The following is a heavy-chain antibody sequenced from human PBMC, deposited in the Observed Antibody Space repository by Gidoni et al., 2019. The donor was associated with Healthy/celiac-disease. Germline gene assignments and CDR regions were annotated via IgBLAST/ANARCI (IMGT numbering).Heavy chain of an antibody. CDR2: INPSGGST. D-gene: IGHD2-15*01. J-gene: IGHJ6*02. Sequence: QVQLVQSGAEVKKPGASVKVSCKASGYTFTSYYMHWVRQAPGQGLEWMGIINPSGGSTSYAQKFQGRVTMTRDTSTSTVYMELSSLRSEDTAVYYCAREGVRYCSGGSCSRNYYYYGMDVWGQGTTVTVSS. CDR3: AREGVRYCSGGSCSRNYYYYGMDV. V-gene: IGHV1-46*01. CDR1: GYTFTSYY.